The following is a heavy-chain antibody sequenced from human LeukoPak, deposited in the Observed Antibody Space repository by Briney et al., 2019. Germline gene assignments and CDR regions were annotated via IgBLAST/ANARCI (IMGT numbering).Heavy chain of an antibody. CDR2: INTNTGNP. V-gene: IGHV7-4-1*02. Sequence: ASVKVSCKASGYTFTSYAMNWVRQAPGQGLEWMGWINTNTGNPTYAQGFTGRFVFSLDTSVSTAYLQISSLKAEDTAVYYCAREFNNGRWFGADYYYMDVWGKGTTVTVSS. CDR3: AREFNNGRWFGADYYYMDV. D-gene: IGHD3-10*01. J-gene: IGHJ6*03. CDR1: GYTFTSYA.